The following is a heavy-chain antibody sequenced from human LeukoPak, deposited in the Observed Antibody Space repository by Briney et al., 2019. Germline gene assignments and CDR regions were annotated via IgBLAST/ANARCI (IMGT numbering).Heavy chain of an antibody. Sequence: SETLSLTCTVSGGSISSYYWSWIRQPPGKGLEWIGYIYYSGSTNYNPSLKSRVTISVDTSKNQFSLKLSSVTAADTAVYYCARHPRKWEPLDYWGQGTLVTVSS. V-gene: IGHV4-59*08. CDR3: ARHPRKWEPLDY. J-gene: IGHJ4*02. D-gene: IGHD1-26*01. CDR1: GGSISSYY. CDR2: IYYSGST.